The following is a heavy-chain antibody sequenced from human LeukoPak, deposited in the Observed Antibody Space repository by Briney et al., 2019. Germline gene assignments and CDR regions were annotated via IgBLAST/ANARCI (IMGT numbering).Heavy chain of an antibody. CDR3: ARHGLDTAMMNYYYYYMDV. J-gene: IGHJ6*03. V-gene: IGHV4-39*01. CDR1: GGSISSSSYY. CDR2: IYYSGST. Sequence: SETLSLTCTVSGGSISSSSYYWGWIRQPPGEGLEWIGSIYYSGSTYYNPSLKSRVTISVDTSKNQFSLKLRSVTAADTAMYYCARHGLDTAMMNYYYYYMDVWGKGTTVTVSS. D-gene: IGHD5-18*01.